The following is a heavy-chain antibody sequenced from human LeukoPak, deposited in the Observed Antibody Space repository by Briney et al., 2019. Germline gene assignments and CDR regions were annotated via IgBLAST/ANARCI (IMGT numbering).Heavy chain of an antibody. CDR2: IYYSGST. CDR1: GGSISSSSYY. D-gene: IGHD3-10*01. Sequence: PSETLSLTCTVSGGSISSSSYYWGWIRQPPGKGLEWIGSIYYSGSTYYNPSLKSRVTISVDTSKNQLSLKLSSVTAADTAVYYCARDPLDYYGSGSYYDYWGQGTLVTVSS. V-gene: IGHV4-39*07. CDR3: ARDPLDYYGSGSYYDY. J-gene: IGHJ4*02.